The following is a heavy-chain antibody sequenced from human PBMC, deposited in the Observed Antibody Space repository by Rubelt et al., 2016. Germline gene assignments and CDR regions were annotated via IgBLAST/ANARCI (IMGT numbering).Heavy chain of an antibody. V-gene: IGHV1-3*01. J-gene: IGHJ4*02. CDR1: GYSFPIYA. CDR2: INAGNADT. Sequence: QVQLVQSGAEVKKPGASVNISCKASGYSFPIYAMHWVRQAPGQRLEWMGWINAGNADTKYSQKFQDRVTITRDTYEKLANMEMESREAKDTCVYYWAGGGAQQGFLYLDYWGQGALVTVSS. CDR3: AGGGAQQGFLYLDY. D-gene: IGHD2-8*01.